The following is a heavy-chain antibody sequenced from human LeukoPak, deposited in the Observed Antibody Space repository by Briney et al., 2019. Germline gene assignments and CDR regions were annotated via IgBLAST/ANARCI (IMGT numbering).Heavy chain of an antibody. J-gene: IGHJ4*02. Sequence: NPGGSLRLSCAASGFTFSSYSMNWVRQAPGKELEWVSSISSSSSYIYYADSVKGRFTISRDNAKNSLYLQMNSLRAEDTAVYYCARLRDGYNSGWGQGTLVTVSS. V-gene: IGHV3-21*01. D-gene: IGHD5-24*01. CDR2: ISSSSSYI. CDR1: GFTFSSYS. CDR3: ARLRDGYNSG.